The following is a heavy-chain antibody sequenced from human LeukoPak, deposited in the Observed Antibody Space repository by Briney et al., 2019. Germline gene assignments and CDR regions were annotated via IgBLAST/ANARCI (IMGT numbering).Heavy chain of an antibody. D-gene: IGHD6-19*01. CDR3: ARVGLDNTGWHISWFDP. Sequence: GSLRLSCAASGFIFSDYYITWVRPAPGKGLEWVSYITTNGASTYYANSVKGRFTISRDNAQNSLFLQMNSLRAEDTAIYYCARVGLDNTGWHISWFDPWGQGTLVTVSS. CDR1: GFIFSDYY. CDR2: ITTNGAST. J-gene: IGHJ5*02. V-gene: IGHV3-11*01.